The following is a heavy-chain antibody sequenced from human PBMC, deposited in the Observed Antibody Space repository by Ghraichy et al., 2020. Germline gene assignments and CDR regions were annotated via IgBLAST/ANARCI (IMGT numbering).Heavy chain of an antibody. CDR3: ARSYGSYVD. Sequence: SQTLSLTCTVSGGSISSTDYYCNWIRQSPGKGLEWIGGIYYTGSTYYNPSLKSRVTIYVDTSKNQFSLNLGSVTAADTAVYYCARSYGSYVDWGQGTLVTVSS. V-gene: IGHV4-39*01. CDR2: IYYTGST. J-gene: IGHJ4*02. CDR1: GGSISSTDYY. D-gene: IGHD3-10*01.